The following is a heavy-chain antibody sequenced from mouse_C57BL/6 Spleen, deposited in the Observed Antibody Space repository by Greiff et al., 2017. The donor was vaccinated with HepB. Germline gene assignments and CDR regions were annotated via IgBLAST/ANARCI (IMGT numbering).Heavy chain of an antibody. V-gene: IGHV1-18*01. D-gene: IGHD1-1*01. CDR2: INPNNGGT. CDR1: GYTFTDYN. Sequence: VQLQQSGPELVKPGASVKIPCKASGYTFTDYNMDWVKQSHGKSLEWIGDINPNNGGTIYNQKFKGKATLTVDKSSSTAYMELRSLTSEDTAVYYCARITTVVARGHYFDYWGQGTTLTVSS. CDR3: ARITTVVARGHYFDY. J-gene: IGHJ2*01.